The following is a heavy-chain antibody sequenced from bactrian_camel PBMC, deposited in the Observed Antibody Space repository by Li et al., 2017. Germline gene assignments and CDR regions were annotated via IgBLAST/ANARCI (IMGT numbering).Heavy chain of an antibody. CDR3: AADFAADCVVNGIWIHYDFEY. CDR1: IVSYGLRC. V-gene: IGHV3S55*01. J-gene: IGHJ4*01. D-gene: IGHD2*01. CDR2: IGRDGST. Sequence: QLVESGGGSVQAGGSLRVSCTAAIVSYGLRCMAWFRQAPGKEREGVASIGRDGSTTYADSVKGRFTISRDNTKNTLSLQMNNLLPEDTAMYYCAADFAADCVVNGIWIHYDFEYWGQGTQVTVS.